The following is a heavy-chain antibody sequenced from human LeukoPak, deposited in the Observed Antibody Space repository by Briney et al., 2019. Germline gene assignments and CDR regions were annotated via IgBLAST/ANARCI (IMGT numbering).Heavy chain of an antibody. J-gene: IGHJ5*02. V-gene: IGHV4-38-2*01. Sequence: SETLSLTCAVSGYSISSGYYWGWIRQPPGKGLEWIGSIYHSGSTYYNPSLKSRVTISVDTSKNRFSLKLSSVTAADTAVYYCARQIVVVPAAEGSDWFDPWGQGTLVTVSS. CDR2: IYHSGST. D-gene: IGHD2-2*01. CDR3: ARQIVVVPAAEGSDWFDP. CDR1: GYSISSGYY.